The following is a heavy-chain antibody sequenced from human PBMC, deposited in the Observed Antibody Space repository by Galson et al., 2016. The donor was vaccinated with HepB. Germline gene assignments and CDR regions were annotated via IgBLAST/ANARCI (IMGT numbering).Heavy chain of an antibody. CDR3: GRDRRTSHNHTYGLDV. CDR2: IAFDGSYK. D-gene: IGHD2-2*01. CDR1: GFTFRSYA. J-gene: IGHJ6*02. Sequence: SLRLSCAASGFTFRSYALHWVRLVPGKGLEWVAVIAFDGSYKKLAESVKGRFTISRDNSKNTLDLQMDNLRVDDTGVYYCGRDRRTSHNHTYGLDVWGQGTTVTVSS. V-gene: IGHV3-30*04.